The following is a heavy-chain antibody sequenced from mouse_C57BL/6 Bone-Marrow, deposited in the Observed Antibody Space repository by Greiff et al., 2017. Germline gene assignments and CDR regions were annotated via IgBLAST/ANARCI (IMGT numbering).Heavy chain of an antibody. CDR3: ARGWLLGYAMDY. Sequence: QVQLQQSGAELVKPGASVKISCKASGYAFSSYWMNWVKQRPGKGLEWIGQIYPGDGDTNYNGKFKGKATLTADKSSSTAYMQLSSLTSEDSAVYCCARGWLLGYAMDYWGQGTSVTVSS. D-gene: IGHD2-3*01. J-gene: IGHJ4*01. CDR2: IYPGDGDT. V-gene: IGHV1-80*01. CDR1: GYAFSSYW.